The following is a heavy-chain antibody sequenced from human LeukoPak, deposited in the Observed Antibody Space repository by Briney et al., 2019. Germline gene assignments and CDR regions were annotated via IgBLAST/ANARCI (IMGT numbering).Heavy chain of an antibody. CDR1: GFTFKTYT. D-gene: IGHD3-16*01. Sequence: GGSLRLSCAASGFTFKTYTMHWVRQAPGMGLEWVSSISSSSSYIFYADSVKGRFTTSRDNAKNSLYLQMSSLRAEDAAVYYCAREGGHQYYYAMDVWGQGTTVTVSS. J-gene: IGHJ6*02. CDR2: ISSSSSYI. V-gene: IGHV3-21*01. CDR3: AREGGHQYYYAMDV.